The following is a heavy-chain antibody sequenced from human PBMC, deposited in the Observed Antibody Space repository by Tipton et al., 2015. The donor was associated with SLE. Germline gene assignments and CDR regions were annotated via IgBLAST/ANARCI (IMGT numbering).Heavy chain of an antibody. D-gene: IGHD3-10*01. CDR3: ARTTYYGSADF. V-gene: IGHV4-59*11. Sequence: TLSLTCTVSGGPFSRHYWSWIRQPPGKGLEWIGYIYFGGSTTYSHSLKSRVTISIDTSKNQFALELRSVTVADTAIYYCARTTYYGSADFWGRGTLVTVSS. CDR1: GGPFSRHY. J-gene: IGHJ4*02. CDR2: IYFGGST.